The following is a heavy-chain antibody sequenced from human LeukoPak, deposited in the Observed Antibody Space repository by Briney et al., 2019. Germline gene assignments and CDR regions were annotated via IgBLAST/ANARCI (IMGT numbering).Heavy chain of an antibody. V-gene: IGHV1-2*02. CDR2: INPNSGGT. CDR1: GYTFTGYY. Sequence: ASVKVSCKASGYTFTGYYMHWLRQAPGQGLEWMGWINPNSGGTNYAQKFQGRVTMTRDTSISTAYMELSRLRSDDTAVYYCARAVVPAAIADYWGQGTLVTVSS. CDR3: ARAVVPAAIADY. J-gene: IGHJ4*02. D-gene: IGHD2-2*01.